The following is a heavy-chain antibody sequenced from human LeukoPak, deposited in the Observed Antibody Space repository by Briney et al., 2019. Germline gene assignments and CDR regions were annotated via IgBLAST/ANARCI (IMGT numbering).Heavy chain of an antibody. D-gene: IGHD3-10*01. CDR1: GFTFSSYA. V-gene: IGHV3-30*04. J-gene: IGHJ6*04. CDR3: ARGGEDSYYYYGMDV. Sequence: PGGSLRLSCAASGFTFSSYAMHWVRQAPGKGLEWVAVISYDGSNKYYADPVKGRFTISRDNSKNTLYLQMNSLRAEDTAVYYCARGGEDSYYYYGMDVWGKGTTVTVSS. CDR2: ISYDGSNK.